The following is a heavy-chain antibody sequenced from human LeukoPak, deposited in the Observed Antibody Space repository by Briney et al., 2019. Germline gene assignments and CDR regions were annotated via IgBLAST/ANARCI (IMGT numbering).Heavy chain of an antibody. J-gene: IGHJ4*02. CDR1: GYSFTSYW. V-gene: IGHV5-51*01. CDR2: SYPGDSDT. D-gene: IGHD3-10*01. CDR3: ARHAPLVRGVIYYFDH. Sequence: GESLKISCKGSGYSFTSYWIGWVRQMPGKGPEWMGISYPGDSDTRYSPSFQGQVTISADKSISTAYLQWSSLKASDTAMYYCARHAPLVRGVIYYFDHWGQGTLVTVSS.